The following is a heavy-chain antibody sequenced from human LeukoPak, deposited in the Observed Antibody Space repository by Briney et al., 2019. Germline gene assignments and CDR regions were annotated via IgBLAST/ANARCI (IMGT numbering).Heavy chain of an antibody. J-gene: IGHJ4*02. CDR2: IKQDGSEE. CDR1: GFTFSTYW. V-gene: IGHV3-7*01. CDR3: ARVRTTVTYYFDY. D-gene: IGHD4-17*01. Sequence: GGSLRLSCAASGFTFSTYWMSWVRQAPGKGLEWVANIKQDGSEEYYVDSVKGRFTISRDSAKNSLYLQMNSLRAEDTAVYYCARVRTTVTYYFDYWGQGTLVTVSS.